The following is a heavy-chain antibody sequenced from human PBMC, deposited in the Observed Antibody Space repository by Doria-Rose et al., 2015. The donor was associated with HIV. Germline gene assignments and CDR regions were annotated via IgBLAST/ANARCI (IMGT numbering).Heavy chain of an antibody. CDR1: GVSLSSPGMG. D-gene: IGHD6-13*01. V-gene: IGHV2-26*01. J-gene: IGHJ4*02. CDR3: ARIKSSRWYHKYYFDF. Sequence: QESGPVLVKPTETLTLTCTVSGVSLSSPGMGVSWIRQPPGKALEWLANSGSDDERSYKTSLKSRLTISRSTSKSQVVLTMTDMDPVDTATYYCARIKSSRWYHKYYFDFWGQGTLVIVSA. CDR2: SGSDDER.